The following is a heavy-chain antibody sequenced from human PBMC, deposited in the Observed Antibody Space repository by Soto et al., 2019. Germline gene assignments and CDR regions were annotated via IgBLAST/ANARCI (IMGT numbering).Heavy chain of an antibody. V-gene: IGHV1-46*01. J-gene: IGHJ4*02. CDR3: ARGGPELATIESFDY. CDR2: IHYSGATP. Sequence: GSVKACSKASGYPVTNFYMHLVREAPGQGLEWMGVIHYSGATPTYAQKFQGRVTMARDTSTSTVYVELSSLTSEDTAVYYCARGGPELATIESFDYWGQGTLVTVSS. D-gene: IGHD3-10*01. CDR1: GYPVTNFY.